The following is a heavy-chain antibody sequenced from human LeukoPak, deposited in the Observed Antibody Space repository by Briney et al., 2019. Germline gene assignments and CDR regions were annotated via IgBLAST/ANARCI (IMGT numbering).Heavy chain of an antibody. CDR3: ARGLGGYISKTSLALSFDY. CDR2: IYYSGST. Sequence: PSETLSLTCTVSGGSISSSSYYWGWIRQPPGKGLEWIGSIYYSGSTYYNPSLKSRVTISVDTSKNQFSLKLSSVTAADTAVYYCARGLGGYISKTSLALSFDYWGQGTLVTVSS. J-gene: IGHJ4*02. V-gene: IGHV4-39*07. D-gene: IGHD5-12*01. CDR1: GGSISSSSYY.